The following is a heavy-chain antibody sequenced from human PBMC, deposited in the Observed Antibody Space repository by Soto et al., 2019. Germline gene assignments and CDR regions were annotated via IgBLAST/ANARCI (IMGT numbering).Heavy chain of an antibody. J-gene: IGHJ4*02. CDR2: MNPDSGNA. CDR1: YFAFHTYD. CDR3: TRDRPREMGYDY. D-gene: IGHD1-26*01. Sequence: ASLQVSCKASYFAFHTYDINCVRQATGQGLEWMGWMNPDSGNAVFAQKFQGRVTMTRDTSISTAYMELSSLRSEDTAVYYCTRDRPREMGYDYWGQGNPVTFS. V-gene: IGHV1-8*01.